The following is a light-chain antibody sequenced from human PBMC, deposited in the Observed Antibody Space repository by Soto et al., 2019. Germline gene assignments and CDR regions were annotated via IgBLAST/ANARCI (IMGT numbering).Light chain of an antibody. CDR3: QSYDSTLSGYV. Sequence: QSVLTQAPSVSGAPGQRVTISCTGSSSNIGAGYDVHWYQQLPGTAPKLLIYGNYNRPSGVRDRFSGSKSGTSASLAITGLQAEDEADYYCQSYDSTLSGYVFGTGTQLTVL. CDR2: GNY. CDR1: SSNIGAGYD. V-gene: IGLV1-40*01. J-gene: IGLJ7*01.